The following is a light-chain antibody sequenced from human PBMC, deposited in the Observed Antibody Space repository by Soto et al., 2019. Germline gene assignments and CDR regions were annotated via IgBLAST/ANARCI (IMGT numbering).Light chain of an antibody. Sequence: EVVFTQSPVTLSLSPGERATLSCRASQSFRGLLAWYQQKPGKAPRLLIYDAYNRATGIPPRFSGSGSGTDFTLTISSLEPEDSAVYYCQQRHMWPITFGQGTRLEIK. V-gene: IGKV3-11*01. CDR2: DAY. CDR1: QSFRGL. J-gene: IGKJ5*01. CDR3: QQRHMWPIT.